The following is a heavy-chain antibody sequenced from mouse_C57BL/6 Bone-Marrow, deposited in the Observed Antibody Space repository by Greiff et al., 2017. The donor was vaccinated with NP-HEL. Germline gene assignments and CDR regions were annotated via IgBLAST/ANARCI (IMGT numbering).Heavy chain of an antibody. CDR2: IDPENGDT. CDR1: GFNIKDDY. D-gene: IGHD1-1*01. J-gene: IGHJ3*01. CDR3: TTPWGGYYGSRDLSY. V-gene: IGHV14-4*01. Sequence: EVMLVESGAELVRPGASVKLSCTASGFNIKDDYMHWVKQRPEQGLEWIGWIDPENGDTEYASKFQGKATITADTSSNTAYLQLSSLTSEDTAVYYCTTPWGGYYGSRDLSYWGQGTLVTVSA.